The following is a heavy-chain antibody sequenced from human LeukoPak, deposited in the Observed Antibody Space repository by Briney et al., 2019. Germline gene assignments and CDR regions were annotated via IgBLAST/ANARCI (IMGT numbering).Heavy chain of an antibody. CDR1: GFAVSSNY. CDR3: AKDSPYYDILTGYYPYPDAFDI. Sequence: GGSLRLSCAASGFAVSSNYMSWVRQAPGKGLEWVSVVYIARSGGDTYYADSVTGRFTISRDSSKNIVYLQMNSLRVEDTAVYYCAKDSPYYDILTGYYPYPDAFDIWGQGTMVTVSS. J-gene: IGHJ3*02. CDR2: VYIARSGGDT. D-gene: IGHD3-9*01. V-gene: IGHV3-53*01.